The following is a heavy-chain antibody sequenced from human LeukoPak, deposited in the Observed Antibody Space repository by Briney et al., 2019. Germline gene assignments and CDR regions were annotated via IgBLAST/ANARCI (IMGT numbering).Heavy chain of an antibody. CDR3: AREWVGATTWPGY. CDR1: GYTFTGYY. Sequence: GASVKVSCKASGYTFTGYYMHLVRQAPGQGLEGMGWINPNSGGTNYAQKFQGRVTMTRDTSISTAYMELSRLRSDETAVYYCAREWVGATTWPGYWGQGTLVTVSS. J-gene: IGHJ4*02. CDR2: INPNSGGT. V-gene: IGHV1-2*02. D-gene: IGHD1-26*01.